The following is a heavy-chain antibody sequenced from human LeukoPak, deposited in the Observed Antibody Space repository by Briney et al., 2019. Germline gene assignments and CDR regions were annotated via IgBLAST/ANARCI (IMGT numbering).Heavy chain of an antibody. CDR2: INHSGST. J-gene: IGHJ4*02. CDR3: ARLHKQWLVRSYYFDY. CDR1: GGSFSGYY. D-gene: IGHD6-19*01. Sequence: KPSETLSLTCAVYGGSFSGYYWSWIRQPPGKGLEWIGEINHSGSTNYNPSLKSRVTISVDTSKNQFSLKLSSVTAADTAVYYCARLHKQWLVRSYYFDYWGQGTLVTVSS. V-gene: IGHV4-34*01.